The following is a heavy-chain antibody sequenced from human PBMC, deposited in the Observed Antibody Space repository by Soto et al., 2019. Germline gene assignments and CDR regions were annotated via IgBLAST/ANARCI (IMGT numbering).Heavy chain of an antibody. Sequence: QVQLVQSGAEVKKPGASVKVSCKASGYTFTSYGISWVRQAPGQGLEWMGWISAYNGNTNYAQKRQGRVTMTTDTSTSTAYMELRSLRSDDTAVYYCASHQSSTYYYGSGSYTFDPWGQGTLVTVSS. V-gene: IGHV1-18*01. CDR1: GYTFTSYG. D-gene: IGHD3-10*01. CDR2: ISAYNGNT. CDR3: ASHQSSTYYYGSGSYTFDP. J-gene: IGHJ5*02.